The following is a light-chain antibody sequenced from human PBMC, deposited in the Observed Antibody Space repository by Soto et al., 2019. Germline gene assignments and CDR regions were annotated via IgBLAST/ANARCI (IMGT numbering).Light chain of an antibody. J-gene: IGKJ1*01. CDR1: QSVSSNY. CDR3: QQCGSSPWT. CDR2: GAS. V-gene: IGKV3-20*01. Sequence: EIVLTQSPGTLSLSPGERATLSCRASQSVSSNYLAWYQQKPGQAPRLLIYGASSRATGIPDRFSGSGSGTDFTLTISRLEPEDFAVYHCQQCGSSPWTFGQGTKVEIK.